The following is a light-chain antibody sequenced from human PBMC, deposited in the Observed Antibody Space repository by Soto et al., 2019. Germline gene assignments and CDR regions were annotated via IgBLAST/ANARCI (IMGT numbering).Light chain of an antibody. J-gene: IGKJ4*01. CDR1: QSISSY. Sequence: DIQMTQSPSSLSASVGDRVTITCRASQSISSYLNWYQQKPGKAPKLLIYAASSLQSGVPSRFSGSGSGTDFTLTISSLQPEDFATYYCQQSYSRGTFCGGTKVEIK. CDR2: AAS. CDR3: QQSYSRGT. V-gene: IGKV1-39*01.